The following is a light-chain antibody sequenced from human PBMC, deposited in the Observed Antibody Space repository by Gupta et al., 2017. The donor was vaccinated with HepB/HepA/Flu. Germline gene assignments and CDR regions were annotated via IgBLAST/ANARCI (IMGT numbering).Light chain of an antibody. J-gene: IGLJ2*01. V-gene: IGLV2-18*02. CDR3: SSYTSSSIVA. Sequence: IYEVSNRPSGVPDRFSGSRSGNTASLTISWLQAEDEADYYCSSYTSSSIVAFGGGTKLTVL. CDR2: EVS.